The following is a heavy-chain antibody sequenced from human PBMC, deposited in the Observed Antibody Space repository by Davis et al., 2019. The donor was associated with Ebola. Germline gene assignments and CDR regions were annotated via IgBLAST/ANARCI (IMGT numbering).Heavy chain of an antibody. CDR3: ARGSDSSGYYPTDY. CDR2: ISAYNGNT. CDR1: GYTFTSYG. V-gene: IGHV1-18*01. D-gene: IGHD3-22*01. Sequence: ASVKVSCKASGYTFTSYGISWVRQAPGQGLEWMGWISAYNGNTNYAQKLQGRVTMTTDTSASTSYMEMSSLRSEDTAVYYCARGSDSSGYYPTDYWGQGTLVTVSS. J-gene: IGHJ4*02.